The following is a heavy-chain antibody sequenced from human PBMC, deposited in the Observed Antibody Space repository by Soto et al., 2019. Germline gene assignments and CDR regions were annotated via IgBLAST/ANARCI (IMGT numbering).Heavy chain of an antibody. CDR2: IYYSGST. D-gene: IGHD3-9*01. CDR3: ARGQRDILTGYANPSPFDY. CDR1: GGSTSSYY. Sequence: PSETLSLTCTVSGGSTSSYYWSWIRQPPGKGLEWIGYIYYSGSTNYNPSLKSRVTISVDTSKNQFSLKLSSVTAADTAVYYCARGQRDILTGYANPSPFDYWCQGTLVTVSS. J-gene: IGHJ4*02. V-gene: IGHV4-59*01.